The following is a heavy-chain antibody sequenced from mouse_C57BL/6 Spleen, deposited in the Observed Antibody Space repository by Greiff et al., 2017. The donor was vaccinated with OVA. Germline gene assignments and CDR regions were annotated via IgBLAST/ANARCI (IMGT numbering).Heavy chain of an antibody. CDR1: GYTFTSYW. V-gene: IGHV1-61*01. CDR2: IYPSDSET. J-gene: IGHJ4*01. CDR3: ARGDYGTASDY. D-gene: IGHD1-1*01. Sequence: QVQLQQPGAELVRPGSSVKLSCKASGYTFTSYWMDWVKQRPGQGLEWIGNIYPSDSETNYNQKFKDKATLTVDKSSSTAYMQLSSLTSEDSAVYYCARGDYGTASDYWGQGTSVTVSS.